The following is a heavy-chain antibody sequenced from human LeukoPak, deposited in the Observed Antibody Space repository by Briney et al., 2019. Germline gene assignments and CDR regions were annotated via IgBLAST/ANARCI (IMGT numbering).Heavy chain of an antibody. Sequence: GASVKVSCKASGYTFTSYAMNWVRQAPGQGLEWMGWINTNTGNPTYAQGFTGRFVFSLDTSVSTAYLQISSLKAEDTAVYYRARGSDILTGYTHPFDYWGQGTLVTVSS. CDR3: ARGSDILTGYTHPFDY. CDR2: INTNTGNP. D-gene: IGHD3-9*01. V-gene: IGHV7-4-1*02. CDR1: GYTFTSYA. J-gene: IGHJ4*02.